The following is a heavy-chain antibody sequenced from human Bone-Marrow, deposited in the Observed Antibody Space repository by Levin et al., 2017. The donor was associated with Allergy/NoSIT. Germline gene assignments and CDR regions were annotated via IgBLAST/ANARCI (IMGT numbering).Heavy chain of an antibody. J-gene: IGHJ4*02. V-gene: IGHV3-30*18. CDR1: GFTFSNYG. CDR3: AKSSEGWVDFDF. Sequence: AGGSLRLSCAASGFTFSNYGMHWVRQAPGKGLEWVAVFSYDGSTKYYAESVKGRFTISRDNSKNTLYLQMNSLRPEDTAVYYCAKSSEGWVDFDFWGQGALVTVSS. D-gene: IGHD6-19*01. CDR2: FSYDGSTK.